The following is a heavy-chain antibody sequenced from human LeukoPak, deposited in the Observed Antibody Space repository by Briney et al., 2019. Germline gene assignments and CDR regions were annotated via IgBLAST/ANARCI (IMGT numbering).Heavy chain of an antibody. V-gene: IGHV1-2*02. D-gene: IGHD3-10*01. CDR1: GYSFVSYG. CDR3: ARGFGELYYYYYYMDV. J-gene: IGHJ6*03. Sequence: ASVNVSCKASGYSFVSYGINWVRQAPGQGLEWMGWINPNSGGTNYAQKFQGRVTMTRDTSISTAYMELSRLRSDDTAVYYCARGFGELYYYYYYMDVWGKGTTVTVSS. CDR2: INPNSGGT.